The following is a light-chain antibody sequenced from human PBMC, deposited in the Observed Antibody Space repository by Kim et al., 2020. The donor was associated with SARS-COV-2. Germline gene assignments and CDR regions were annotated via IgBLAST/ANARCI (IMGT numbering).Light chain of an antibody. CDR2: DNN. CDR1: RSNIGIND. Sequence: QSVLTQPPSVSAARGQKVTISCSGSRSNIGINDVSWYQELPGTAPQLLIYDNNKRPAGITDRFSGSKSGTSATLGITGLQTGDEADYYCGTWDNSLSTWVFGGGTQLTVL. J-gene: IGLJ3*02. CDR3: GTWDNSLSTWV. V-gene: IGLV1-51*01.